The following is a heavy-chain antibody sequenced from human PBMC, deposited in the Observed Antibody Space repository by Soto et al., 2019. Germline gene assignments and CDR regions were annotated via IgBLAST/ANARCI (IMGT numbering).Heavy chain of an antibody. J-gene: IGHJ6*02. D-gene: IGHD5-12*01. CDR3: ARVNSGYDDYYYYYGMDV. Sequence: GASVKVSCKASGYTFTGYYMHWVRQAPGQGLEWMGWISAYNGNTNYAQKLQGRVTMTTDTSTSTAYMELRSLRSDDTAVYYCARVNSGYDDYYYYYGMDVWGQGTTVTVSS. V-gene: IGHV1-18*04. CDR2: ISAYNGNT. CDR1: GYTFTGYY.